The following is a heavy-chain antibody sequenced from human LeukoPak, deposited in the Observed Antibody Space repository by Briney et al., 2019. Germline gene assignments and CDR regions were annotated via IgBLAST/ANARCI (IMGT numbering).Heavy chain of an antibody. V-gene: IGHV1-18*01. CDR2: ISAYNGNT. D-gene: IGHD2-2*01. CDR3: ARVRCRSTSCYYFDY. J-gene: IGHJ4*02. Sequence: ASVKVSCKASGYTFTSYGISWVRQAPGQGLEWTGWISAYNGNTNYAQKLQGRVTMTTDTSTSTAYMELRSLRSDDTAVYYCARVRCRSTSCYYFDYWGQGTLVTVSS. CDR1: GYTFTSYG.